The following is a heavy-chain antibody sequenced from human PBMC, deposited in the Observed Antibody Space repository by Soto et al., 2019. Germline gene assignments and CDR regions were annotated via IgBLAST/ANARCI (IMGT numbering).Heavy chain of an antibody. Sequence: LRLSCAASGFTFSTYGMHWVRQAPGKGLEWVAVIWHDGINKFYADSVKGRLTISRDNSKNTLYLQMNSLRAEDTALYYCAREVGFDAFDIWGQGTMVTVSS. CDR1: GFTFSTYG. J-gene: IGHJ3*02. CDR2: IWHDGINK. D-gene: IGHD2-15*01. CDR3: AREVGFDAFDI. V-gene: IGHV3-33*01.